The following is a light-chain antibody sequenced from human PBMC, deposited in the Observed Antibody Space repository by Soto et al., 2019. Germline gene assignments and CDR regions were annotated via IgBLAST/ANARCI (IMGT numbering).Light chain of an antibody. Sequence: EIVMTQSPATLSVSPGERATLSCRASQSVSSNLAWYQQKPGQAPRLLIYGASTRATGIPARFSGSGSGTEFTLTISGLEPEDFAVYYCQQFSSYPLTFGGGTKVDIK. V-gene: IGKV3-15*01. J-gene: IGKJ4*01. CDR1: QSVSSN. CDR3: QQFSSYPLT. CDR2: GAS.